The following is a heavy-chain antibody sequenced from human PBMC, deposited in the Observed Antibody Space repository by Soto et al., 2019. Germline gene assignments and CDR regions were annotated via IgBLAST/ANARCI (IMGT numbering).Heavy chain of an antibody. Sequence: ASVKVSCKASGYTFINYGISWVRQAPGQGLEWMGWISAYNGNTNYAQKFQGRVTMTTDTSTSTAYMELKSLRSDDTAVYYCARGHQKYDFLTGSITEGGRETRVTVS. D-gene: IGHD3-9*01. J-gene: IGHJ4*02. CDR3: ARGHQKYDFLTGSITE. V-gene: IGHV1-18*01. CDR1: GYTFINYG. CDR2: ISAYNGNT.